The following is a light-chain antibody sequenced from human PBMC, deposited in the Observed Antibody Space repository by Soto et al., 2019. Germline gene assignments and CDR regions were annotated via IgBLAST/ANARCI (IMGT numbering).Light chain of an antibody. CDR3: QQYGTSLT. CDR1: QSIKNNF. V-gene: IGKV3-20*01. CDR2: AAS. Sequence: IVLTQSPGALSLSPGEGATLSCRASQSIKNNFLAWYHQRPGQAPRLLIHAASIRASGISDRFSGTASGTDFTLTIGRLEPDDFGVYYCQQYGTSLTFGGGTRVE. J-gene: IGKJ4*01.